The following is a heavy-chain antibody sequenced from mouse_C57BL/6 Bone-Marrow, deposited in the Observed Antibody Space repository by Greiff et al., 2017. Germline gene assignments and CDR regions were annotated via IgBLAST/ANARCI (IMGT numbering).Heavy chain of an antibody. Sequence: VQLQQPGTELVKPGASVKLSCKASGYTFTSYWMHWVKQRPGQGLEWIGNINPSNGGTNYNEKFKSKATLTVDKSSSTAYMQLSSLTSEDSAVXYCARSEDGYPYYCAMDYWGQETSVTVSS. J-gene: IGHJ4*01. CDR3: ARSEDGYPYYCAMDY. V-gene: IGHV1-53*01. CDR2: INPSNGGT. CDR1: GYTFTSYW. D-gene: IGHD2-3*01.